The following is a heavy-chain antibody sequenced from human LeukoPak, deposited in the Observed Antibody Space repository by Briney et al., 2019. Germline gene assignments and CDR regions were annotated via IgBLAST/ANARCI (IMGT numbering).Heavy chain of an antibody. Sequence: PWGSLRLSCAASGFSFSNFWMHWVRQAPGKGLVWVSRINTDGSYISYADSVKGRFSISRDNDKNTMYLQMNSLRAEDTAVYYCARVPATGSWFDPWGQGTLVTVSS. CDR3: ARVPATGSWFDP. D-gene: IGHD6-13*01. CDR2: INTDGSYI. V-gene: IGHV3-74*01. CDR1: GFSFSNFW. J-gene: IGHJ5*02.